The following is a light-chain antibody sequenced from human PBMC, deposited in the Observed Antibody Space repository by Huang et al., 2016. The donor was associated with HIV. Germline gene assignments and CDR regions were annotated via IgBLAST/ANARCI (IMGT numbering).Light chain of an antibody. V-gene: IGKV3-15*01. CDR2: AAS. J-gene: IGKJ1*01. Sequence: EIVMTQSPATLSVSPGERATLSCRTSESVGSNLAWYQQSRGKAPRLLIYAASTRATGIPARFSGSGSGTEFTLTVSSLQSEDFAVYYCQQHNSWPRTFGQGTRV. CDR1: ESVGSN. CDR3: QQHNSWPRT.